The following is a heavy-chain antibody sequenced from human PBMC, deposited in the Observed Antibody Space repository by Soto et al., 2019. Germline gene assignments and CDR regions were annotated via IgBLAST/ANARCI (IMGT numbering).Heavy chain of an antibody. J-gene: IGHJ3*02. Sequence: PSETLSLTCTVSGGSISSSSYYWGWIRQPPGKGLEWIGSIYYSGSTYYNPSLKSRVTISVDTSKNQFSLKLSSVTAADSAVYYCARGRGWQRAAFDIWGQGTMVTVSS. CDR2: IYYSGST. V-gene: IGHV4-39*01. CDR3: ARGRGWQRAAFDI. CDR1: GGSISSSSYY. D-gene: IGHD3-10*01.